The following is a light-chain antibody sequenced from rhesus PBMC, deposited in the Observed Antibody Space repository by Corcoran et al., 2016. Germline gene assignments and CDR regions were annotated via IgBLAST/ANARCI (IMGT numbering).Light chain of an antibody. CDR2: GAS. CDR3: QQYNNWKT. Sequence: EIVMTQSPATLSLSPGERATLSCRASQSVSSRLAWYQQKPGQAPRLLIYGASSRGTGIPDRFSGSWSGTDFTLTISSLEPEDVGVYYCQQYNNWKTFGQGTKVEIK. V-gene: IGKV3-42*02. J-gene: IGKJ1*01. CDR1: QSVSSR.